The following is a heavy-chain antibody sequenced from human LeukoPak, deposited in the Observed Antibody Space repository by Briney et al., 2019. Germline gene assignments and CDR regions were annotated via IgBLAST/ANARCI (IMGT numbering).Heavy chain of an antibody. Sequence: SETLSLTCTVSSGSIRNSNYYWGWIRQSPGKGLEWIGSIFYDGSSDYNPSLKSRITISVDTSKNQFSLNLSSVTAADTAVYYCAREIAAAGTRYYYYYYMDVWGKGTTVTVSS. CDR1: SGSIRNSNYY. V-gene: IGHV4-39*07. CDR3: AREIAAAGTRYYYYYYMDV. CDR2: IFYDGSS. J-gene: IGHJ6*03. D-gene: IGHD6-13*01.